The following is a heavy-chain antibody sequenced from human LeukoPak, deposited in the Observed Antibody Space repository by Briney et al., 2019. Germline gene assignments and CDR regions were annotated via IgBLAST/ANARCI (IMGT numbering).Heavy chain of an antibody. V-gene: IGHV3-30*02. J-gene: IGHJ4*02. CDR3: AKDRAYSSGGIARPSYYFDY. CDR1: GFTFSSYG. Sequence: QPGGSLRLSCAASGFTFSSYGMHWVRQAPGKGLEWVAFIRYDGSNKYYADSVKGRFTISRDNSKNTLYLQMNSLRAEDTAVYYCAKDRAYSSGGIARPSYYFDYWGQGTLVTVSS. D-gene: IGHD6-19*01. CDR2: IRYDGSNK.